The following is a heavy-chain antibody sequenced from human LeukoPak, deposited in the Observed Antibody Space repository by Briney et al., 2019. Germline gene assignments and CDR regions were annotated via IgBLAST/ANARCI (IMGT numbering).Heavy chain of an antibody. CDR3: AGVLLWFGELWAFDI. Sequence: PGGSLRLSCAASGFTFSSYAMHWVRQAPGKGLEWVAVISYDGSNKYYADSVKGRFTISSDNSKNTLYLQMNSLRAEDTAVYYCAGVLLWFGELWAFDIWGQGTMVTVSS. CDR1: GFTFSSYA. J-gene: IGHJ3*02. CDR2: ISYDGSNK. D-gene: IGHD3-10*01. V-gene: IGHV3-30-3*01.